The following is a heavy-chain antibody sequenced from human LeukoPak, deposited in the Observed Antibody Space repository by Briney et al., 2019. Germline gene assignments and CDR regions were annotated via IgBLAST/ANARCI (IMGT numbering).Heavy chain of an antibody. Sequence: ASVRVSCKASGYTFTGYYIHWLRQAPGQGQEWMGWINPNSGGTKYAQKFQDRVTLTRDTSITTAYMELSSLRFDDTAVYYCARECSGGDCYSRTFDYWGQGTLVTVFS. D-gene: IGHD2-15*01. CDR1: GYTFTGYY. J-gene: IGHJ4*02. CDR2: INPNSGGT. V-gene: IGHV1-2*02. CDR3: ARECSGGDCYSRTFDY.